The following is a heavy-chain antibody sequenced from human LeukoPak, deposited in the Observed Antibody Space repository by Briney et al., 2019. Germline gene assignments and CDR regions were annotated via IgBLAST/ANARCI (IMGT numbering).Heavy chain of an antibody. Sequence: SETLSLTCTVSGGSISSYYWSWLRLPPGKGLEWIGYIYYTGATYYNPSLKSRVTISLDTSKNQFSLKLSSVTAADAAVYYCARAGYSYGTGYYFDYWGQGALVTVSS. CDR2: IYYTGAT. D-gene: IGHD5-18*01. CDR1: GGSISSYY. V-gene: IGHV4-59*01. J-gene: IGHJ4*02. CDR3: ARAGYSYGTGYYFDY.